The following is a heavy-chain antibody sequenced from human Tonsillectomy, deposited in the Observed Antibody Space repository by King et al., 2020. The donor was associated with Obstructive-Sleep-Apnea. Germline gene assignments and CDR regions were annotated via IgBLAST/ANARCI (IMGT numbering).Heavy chain of an antibody. CDR2: IYYSGST. J-gene: IGHJ5*02. D-gene: IGHD3-10*01. V-gene: IGHV4-31*03. CDR1: GGSISSGGYY. Sequence: VQLQESGPGLVKPSQTLSLTCTVSGGSISSGGYYWSWIRQHPGKGLEWIGYIYYSGSTYYNPSLKSRVTISVDTSKNQFSLKLSSLTAADTAVDYCARFYIGGGELLYNGFDPWGQGTLVTVSS. CDR3: ARFYIGGGELLYNGFDP.